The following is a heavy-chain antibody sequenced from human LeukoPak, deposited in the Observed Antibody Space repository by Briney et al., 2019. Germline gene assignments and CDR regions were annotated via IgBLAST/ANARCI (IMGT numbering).Heavy chain of an antibody. CDR3: ARDENYGIFFNVDY. Sequence: GASVKVSCKASGYSFVLYGNSWVRQAPGEGPEWMGWISGSTGDTNYAQKFQDRVTMTADTSSSTAYMELRSLRLDDMAVYYCARDENYGIFFNVDYWGQGTLVTVSS. V-gene: IGHV1-18*03. CDR2: ISGSTGDT. D-gene: IGHD4-17*01. CDR1: GYSFVLYG. J-gene: IGHJ4*02.